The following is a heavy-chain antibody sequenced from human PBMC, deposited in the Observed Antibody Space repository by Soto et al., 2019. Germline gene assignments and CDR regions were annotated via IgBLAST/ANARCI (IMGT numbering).Heavy chain of an antibody. CDR2: ISYSGST. CDR1: GGSVSSGSFY. Sequence: PSETLSLTCTVSGGSVSSGSFYWNWIRQPPGKGLEWLGYISYSGSTNYSPSLKSRGSISVDMSKNQFSLNLSSVTSADTAVYYCARGDAINWFDPWGQGTLVTVS. V-gene: IGHV4-61*01. CDR3: ARGDAINWFDP. D-gene: IGHD2-2*01. J-gene: IGHJ5*02.